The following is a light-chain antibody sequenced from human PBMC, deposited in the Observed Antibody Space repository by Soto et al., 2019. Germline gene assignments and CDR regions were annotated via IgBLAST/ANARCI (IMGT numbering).Light chain of an antibody. CDR1: SSDVGAYNY. CDR3: SSHAGSKRV. V-gene: IGLV2-8*01. J-gene: IGLJ1*01. Sequence: QSVLTQPPSSNGSPGRSVTISCTGTSSDVGAYNYVSWYQQHPGKAPKLVIYEVSKRPSGVPDRFSGSKSGNTASLTVSGLQAEDEADYYCSSHAGSKRVFGTGTKVTVL. CDR2: EVS.